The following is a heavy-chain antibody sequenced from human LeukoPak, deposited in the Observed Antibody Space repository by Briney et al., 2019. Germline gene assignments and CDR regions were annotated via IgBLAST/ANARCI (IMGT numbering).Heavy chain of an antibody. CDR2: ISYDGSNK. CDR1: GFTFSSYA. V-gene: IGHV3-30-3*01. Sequence: PGGSLRLSCAASGFTFSSYAMHWVRQAPGKGLEWVAVISYDGSNKYYADSVKGRFTISRDNSKNTLYPQMNRLGAEDTGVYYCARDPDDSVGYYFDYWGQGTLVTVSS. CDR3: ARDPDDSVGYYFDY. D-gene: IGHD3-22*01. J-gene: IGHJ4*02.